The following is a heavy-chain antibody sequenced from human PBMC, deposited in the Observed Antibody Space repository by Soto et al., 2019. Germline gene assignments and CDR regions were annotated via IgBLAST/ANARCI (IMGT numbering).Heavy chain of an antibody. CDR1: GASFTSNDW. J-gene: IGHJ4*02. V-gene: IGHV4-4*02. D-gene: IGHD1-7*01. CDR3: ESRDPGTRVDY. Sequence: SETLSLTCAVSGASFTSNDWWTWVRQPPGRGLEWIVESYGTGSTNYTPSLQSRVTISLAKSANQFSLKVTSLTAADTAVYYCESRDPGTRVDYWGQGTLVTVSS. CDR2: SYGTGST.